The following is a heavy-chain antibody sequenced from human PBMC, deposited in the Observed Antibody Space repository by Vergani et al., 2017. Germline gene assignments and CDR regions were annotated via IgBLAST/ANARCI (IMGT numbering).Heavy chain of an antibody. J-gene: IGHJ4*02. V-gene: IGHV3-23*01. CDR1: GFTFSSYA. CDR2: ISGSGGST. CDR3: AKDRDCXNCY. D-gene: IGHD5-24*01. Sequence: EVQLLESGGGLVQPGGSLRLPCAASGFTFSSYAMSWVREAPGKGLAWVSAISGSGGSTYYADSVKGRFTISRDNSKNTLYLQMNSLRAEDTAVYYCAKDRDCXNCYWGQGTLVTVSS.